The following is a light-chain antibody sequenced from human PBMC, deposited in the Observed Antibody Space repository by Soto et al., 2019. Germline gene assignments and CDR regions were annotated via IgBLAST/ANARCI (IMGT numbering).Light chain of an antibody. CDR3: QSFDSSLSGFVI. CDR1: SSNIGAGYD. V-gene: IGLV1-40*01. CDR2: GNS. Sequence: QSVLTQPPSVSGAPGQRVTISCTGSSSNIGAGYDVHWYHHLPGTAPKLLIYGNSNRPSGVPDRFSGSKSDTSASLAITGLQAEDEANYYCQSFDSSLSGFVIFGGGTKVTVL. J-gene: IGLJ2*01.